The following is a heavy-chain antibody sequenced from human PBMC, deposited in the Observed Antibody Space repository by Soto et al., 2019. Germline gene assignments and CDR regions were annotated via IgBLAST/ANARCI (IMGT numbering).Heavy chain of an antibody. CDR3: SRNYDFCSGGATYYYCMDV. Sequence: QVQLQESGPGLVKPSETLSLTCSVSGGSISSYYWSWIRQPPGKGLAWIGYIFYSGSTNYTPSLKSRVTISVATSKNQFSLQLSSVTAADTAVYYCSRNYDFCSGGATYYYCMDVWCQVTTVTVS. D-gene: IGHD3-3*01. CDR2: IFYSGST. CDR1: GGSISSYY. J-gene: IGHJ6*02. V-gene: IGHV4-59*01.